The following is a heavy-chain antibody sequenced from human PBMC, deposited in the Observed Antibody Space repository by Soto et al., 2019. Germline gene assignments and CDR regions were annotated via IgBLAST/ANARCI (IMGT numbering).Heavy chain of an antibody. Sequence: PGGSLRLSCATSGLTFSDRWMTWVRQAPGKGLEWVANINQDGTKARYVDSVKGRFTISRDNAKNSLYLQLNSLRAEDTAVYYCAREWWGPEYWGQGTLVTVSS. CDR2: INQDGTKA. V-gene: IGHV3-7*03. CDR1: GLTFSDRW. D-gene: IGHD2-21*02. CDR3: AREWWGPEY. J-gene: IGHJ4*02.